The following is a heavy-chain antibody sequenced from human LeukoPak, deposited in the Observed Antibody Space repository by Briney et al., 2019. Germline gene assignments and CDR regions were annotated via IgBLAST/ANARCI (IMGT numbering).Heavy chain of an antibody. Sequence: ASVKVSCKASGYTFTSYGISWARQAPGQGLEWMGWISAYNGNTNYAQKLQGRVTMTTDTSTSTAYMELRSLRSDDTAVYYCARSSGGTYYDFWSGYYGDWFDPWGQGTLVTVSS. CDR3: ARSSGGTYYDFWSGYYGDWFDP. V-gene: IGHV1-18*01. CDR1: GYTFTSYG. D-gene: IGHD3-3*01. J-gene: IGHJ5*02. CDR2: ISAYNGNT.